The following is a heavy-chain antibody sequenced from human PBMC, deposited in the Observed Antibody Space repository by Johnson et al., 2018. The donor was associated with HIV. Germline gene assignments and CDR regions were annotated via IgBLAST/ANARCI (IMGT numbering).Heavy chain of an antibody. CDR2: IWYDGSKT. Sequence: QVQLVESGGGVVQPGRSLRLSCAASGFTFSSYGMHWVRQAPGKGLDWVAFIWYDGSKTYYGDSVKGRFTISRDNSKNTLYLQMSGLRAEDMAVYYCARERSGSHYVDAFDIWGQGTMVTVSS. J-gene: IGHJ3*02. V-gene: IGHV3-33*01. CDR3: ARERSGSHYVDAFDI. D-gene: IGHD1-26*01. CDR1: GFTFSSYG.